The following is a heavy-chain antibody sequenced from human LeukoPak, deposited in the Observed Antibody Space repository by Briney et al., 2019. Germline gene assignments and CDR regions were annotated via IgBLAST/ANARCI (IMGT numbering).Heavy chain of an antibody. Sequence: PGGSLRLSCSASGFTFRDYPIHWVRQAPGEGLQYVSAISSAGGTTYYADSVRGRFTISRGNSKNTLYLQMSSLRAEDTALYYCVKVGDSGYGEYYQHWGQGTLVTVSS. D-gene: IGHD5-12*01. CDR2: ISSAGGTT. J-gene: IGHJ1*01. CDR3: VKVGDSGYGEYYQH. CDR1: GFTFRDYP. V-gene: IGHV3-64D*06.